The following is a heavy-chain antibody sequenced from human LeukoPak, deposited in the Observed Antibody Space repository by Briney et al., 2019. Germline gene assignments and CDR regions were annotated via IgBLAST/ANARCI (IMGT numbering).Heavy chain of an antibody. V-gene: IGHV5-51*01. CDR1: GYSFTSYW. CDR3: ARGYVDTAVAFDI. D-gene: IGHD5-18*01. J-gene: IGHJ3*02. Sequence: PGESLKISCKGSGYSFTSYWIGWVRQMPGKGLEWMGIIYPGDSDTRYGPSFQGQVTISADKSISTAYLQWSSLKASDTAMYYCARGYVDTAVAFDIWGQGTMVTVSS. CDR2: IYPGDSDT.